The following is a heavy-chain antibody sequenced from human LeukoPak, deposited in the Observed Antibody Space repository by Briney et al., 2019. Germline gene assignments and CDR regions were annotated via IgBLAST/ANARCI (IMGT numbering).Heavy chain of an antibody. CDR3: AKGLGYLDAFDI. V-gene: IGHV3-23*01. Sequence: GGSLRLSCAASGFTFSSYAMSWVRQAPGKGLEWVSAISGSGGSTYYADSVKGRFTISRDNSKNTLYLQLNSLRAEDTAVYYCAKGLGYLDAFDIWGQGTMVTVSS. D-gene: IGHD5-12*01. CDR1: GFTFSSYA. CDR2: ISGSGGST. J-gene: IGHJ3*02.